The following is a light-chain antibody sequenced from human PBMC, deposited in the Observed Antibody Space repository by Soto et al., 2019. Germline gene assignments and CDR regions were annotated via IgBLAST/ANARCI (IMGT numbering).Light chain of an antibody. J-gene: IGKJ5*01. Sequence: VLTQSPGTLSLSPGERATLSCRASQSVSSQLAWYQQKPGQAPRLLTYGASNRATGIPDRFSGSGSGTDFTLIISRLEPEDFAVYYCQHFSPSPITFGQGTRLEIK. CDR2: GAS. CDR3: QHFSPSPIT. CDR1: QSVSSQ. V-gene: IGKV3-20*01.